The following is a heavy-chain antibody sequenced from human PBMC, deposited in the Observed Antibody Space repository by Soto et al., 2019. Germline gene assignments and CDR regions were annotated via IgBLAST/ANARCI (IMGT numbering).Heavy chain of an antibody. CDR3: ASTPVTGRSSYYGMDT. D-gene: IGHD2-21*02. CDR1: GSFYA. CDR2: LIPVFDTP. Sequence: SVKVSCKTGSFYAVSWVRQAPGQGLEWMGGLIPVFDTPSFAQKFQGRINITADESKSTAYMELSSLTSEDTALYYCASTPVTGRSSYYGMDTWDQGIAVTVSS. J-gene: IGHJ6*02. V-gene: IGHV1-69*13.